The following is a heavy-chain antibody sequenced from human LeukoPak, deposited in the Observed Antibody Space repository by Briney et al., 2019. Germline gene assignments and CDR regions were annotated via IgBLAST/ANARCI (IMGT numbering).Heavy chain of an antibody. Sequence: PGGSLRLSCAASGFTFSTYWMTWVRQAPGKGLEWVANINQDGTEKNYVDSVKGRFTIARDNAKNAVYLQMSSLRAEDTAVYYCSRGANWVDFDTWGQGTMVTVSS. CDR3: SRGANWVDFDT. J-gene: IGHJ3*02. CDR1: GFTFSTYW. V-gene: IGHV3-7*04. CDR2: INQDGTEK. D-gene: IGHD2-15*01.